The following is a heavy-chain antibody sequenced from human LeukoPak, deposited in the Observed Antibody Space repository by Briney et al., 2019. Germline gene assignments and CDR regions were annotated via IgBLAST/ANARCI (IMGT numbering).Heavy chain of an antibody. CDR1: GDSISNYD. V-gene: IGHV4-4*07. J-gene: IGHJ4*02. D-gene: IGHD6-19*01. CDR3: ARVSIAVAGTYYFDY. Sequence: SETLSLTCTVSGDSISNYDWTWIRQPAGKGLEWIGRIYGSGNTRYNPSLKSRVSMSIDTSKNQFSLKLSSVTAADTAVYYCARVSIAVAGTYYFDYWGQGTLVTVSS. CDR2: IYGSGNT.